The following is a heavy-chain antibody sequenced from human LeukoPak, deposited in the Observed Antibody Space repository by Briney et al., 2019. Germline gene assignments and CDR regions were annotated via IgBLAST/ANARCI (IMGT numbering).Heavy chain of an antibody. CDR2: IYYSGST. Sequence: PSETLSLTCTVSGGSISSSSYYWGRIRQPPGKGLEWIGSIYYSGSTYYNSSLKSRFTISVDTSKNQFSLKLSSVTAADTAVYYCARHVYGDPLLAAFDPWGQGTLVTVSS. CDR3: ARHVYGDPLLAAFDP. D-gene: IGHD4-17*01. J-gene: IGHJ5*02. V-gene: IGHV4-39*01. CDR1: GGSISSSSYY.